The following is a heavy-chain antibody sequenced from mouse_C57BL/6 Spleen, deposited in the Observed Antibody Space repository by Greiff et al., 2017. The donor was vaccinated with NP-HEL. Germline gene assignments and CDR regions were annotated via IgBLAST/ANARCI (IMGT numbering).Heavy chain of an antibody. CDR3: TREEGLLRFAY. CDR1: GFTFSSYA. Sequence: EVHLVESGEGLVKPGGSLKLSCAASGFTFSSYAMSWVRQTHEKRLEWVAYISSGGDYIYYADNVKGRFTISRDNARNTLYLQMSSLKSEDTAMYYCTREEGLLRFAYWGQGTLVTVSA. CDR2: ISSGGDYI. D-gene: IGHD2-3*01. J-gene: IGHJ3*01. V-gene: IGHV5-9-1*02.